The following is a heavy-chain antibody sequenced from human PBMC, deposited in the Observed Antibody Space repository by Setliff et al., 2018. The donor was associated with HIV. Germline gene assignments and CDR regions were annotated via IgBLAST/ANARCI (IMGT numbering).Heavy chain of an antibody. D-gene: IGHD3-10*01. J-gene: IGHJ6*03. CDR1: GGSISSFNW. V-gene: IGHV4-4*02. CDR2: IYHTGST. Sequence: SETLSLTCDVSGGSISSFNWWSWVRQSPGKGLEWIGEIYHTGSTNYSPSLKSRVTMSVDTSKNQFSLKLSSVTAADTAVYYCARRGSGFFHYYYYMDVWGKGTTVTVSS. CDR3: ARRGSGFFHYYYYMDV.